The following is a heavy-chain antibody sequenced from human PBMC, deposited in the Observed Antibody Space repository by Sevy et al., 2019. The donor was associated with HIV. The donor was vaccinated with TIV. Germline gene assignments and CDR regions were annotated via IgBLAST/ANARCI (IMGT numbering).Heavy chain of an antibody. CDR3: ARDCSSTSCLWGLDV. CDR1: GFTFSSYW. V-gene: IGHV3-7*03. D-gene: IGHD2-2*01. Sequence: GGSLRLSCAASGFTFSSYWMSWVRQAPGKGLEWVAHIKVDGSERYYVDSVKGRFTISRENAKNSLYLQMNSRRAEDTAVYYCARDCSSTSCLWGLDVWGQGTTVTVSS. J-gene: IGHJ6*02. CDR2: IKVDGSER.